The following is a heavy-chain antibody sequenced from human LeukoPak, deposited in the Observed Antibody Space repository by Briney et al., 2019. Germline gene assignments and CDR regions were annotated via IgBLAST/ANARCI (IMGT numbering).Heavy chain of an antibody. CDR3: ARDGDSWSHGSRNNDY. D-gene: IGHD3-10*01. CDR2: VSAYNGNT. V-gene: IGHV1-18*04. J-gene: IGHJ4*02. CDR1: GYTFTSYG. Sequence: ASVKVSCKPSGYTFTSYGIRWVRQAPGQGLEGMGWVSAYNGNTNFAQKLQGRVTMTPDTSTSTAYMELRSLRSDDTAVYYCARDGDSWSHGSRNNDYWGQGTLVTVPA.